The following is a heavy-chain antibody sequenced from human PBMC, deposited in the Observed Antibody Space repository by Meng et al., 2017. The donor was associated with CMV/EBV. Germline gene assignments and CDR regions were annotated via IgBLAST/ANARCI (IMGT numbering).Heavy chain of an antibody. CDR3: ARVHRYYYGSGSLMGIFDY. Sequence: SETLSLTCTVSGGSISSGGYSWSWIRQHPGKGLEWIGYIYYSGSTYYNPSLKSRATTSVDTSKNQFSLKPSSVTAADTAVYYCARVHRYYYGSGSLMGIFDYWGQGTLVTVSS. J-gene: IGHJ4*02. CDR1: GGSISSGGYS. D-gene: IGHD3-10*01. V-gene: IGHV4-31*03. CDR2: IYYSGST.